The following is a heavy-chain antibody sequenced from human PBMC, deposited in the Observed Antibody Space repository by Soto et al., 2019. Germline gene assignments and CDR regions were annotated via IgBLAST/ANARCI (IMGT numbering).Heavy chain of an antibody. CDR2: IYYTGTT. Sequence: QLHLQASAPGLVKPSETLSLTCTVSGGSISTSYYYWAWIRQSPGKALEWIGAIYYTGTTYYNPPLQSRATVSVDTSKNQFSLKMSSVTAADAAVYFCARQAGAFGYYMDVWGKGPTVTVSS. D-gene: IGHD3-16*01. CDR3: ARQAGAFGYYMDV. J-gene: IGHJ6*03. CDR1: GGSISTSYYY. V-gene: IGHV4-39*01.